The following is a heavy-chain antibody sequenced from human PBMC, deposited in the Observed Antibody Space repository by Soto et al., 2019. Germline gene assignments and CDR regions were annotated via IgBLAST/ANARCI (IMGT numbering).Heavy chain of an antibody. Sequence: GGSLRLSCAASGFTFSSYAMSWVRQAPGKGLEWVSVISGSGDSTYYADSVKGRFTTSRDNSKNTLFLQMNSLRAEDTAVYYCARSLLQQLGKNERRRYYYYYMDVWGKGTTVTVSS. D-gene: IGHD6-13*01. CDR3: ARSLLQQLGKNERRRYYYYYMDV. J-gene: IGHJ6*03. CDR1: GFTFSSYA. CDR2: ISGSGDST. V-gene: IGHV3-23*01.